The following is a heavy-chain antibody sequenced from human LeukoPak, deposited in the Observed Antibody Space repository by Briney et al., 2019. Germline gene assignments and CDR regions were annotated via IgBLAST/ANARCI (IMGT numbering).Heavy chain of an antibody. J-gene: IGHJ4*02. D-gene: IGHD6-13*01. Sequence: GGSLRLSCAASGFTFRSYAMHWVRQAPGKGLEWVAVVWYDGNKKYYADSVKGRFTISRDNSENTLHLQMDSLRAEDTAVYYCAKEPSSSWYYFDYWGQGTLVTVSS. CDR3: AKEPSSSWYYFDY. V-gene: IGHV3-30*02. CDR2: VWYDGNKK. CDR1: GFTFRSYA.